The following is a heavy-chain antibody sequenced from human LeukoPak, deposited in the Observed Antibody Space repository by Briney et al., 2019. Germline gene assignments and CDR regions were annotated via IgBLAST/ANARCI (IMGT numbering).Heavy chain of an antibody. D-gene: IGHD6-13*01. CDR1: GGSISSGSYY. J-gene: IGHJ4*02. V-gene: IGHV4-39*01. CDR3: ARRGQAAGSKGAFDY. Sequence: TSETLSLTCTVAGGSISSGSYYWGWIRQPPGKGLEWTGSIDYSGTTYYNPSLKSRVTISVDTSTNQFSLKLSSVTAADTALYYCARRGQAAGSKGAFDYWGQGTLVTVSS. CDR2: IDYSGTT.